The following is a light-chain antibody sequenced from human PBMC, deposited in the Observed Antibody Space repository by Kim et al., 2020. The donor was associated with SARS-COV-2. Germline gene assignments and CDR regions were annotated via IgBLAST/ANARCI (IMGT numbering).Light chain of an antibody. Sequence: SYELTQPPSVSVSPGQTASITCSGDKLGDKYACWYQQKPGQSPVPVIYQDSKRPSGIPERFSGSNSGNTATLTISGTQAMDEADYYCQAWDSSSLVFGGG. CDR2: QDS. CDR1: KLGDKY. CDR3: QAWDSSSLV. J-gene: IGLJ2*01. V-gene: IGLV3-1*01.